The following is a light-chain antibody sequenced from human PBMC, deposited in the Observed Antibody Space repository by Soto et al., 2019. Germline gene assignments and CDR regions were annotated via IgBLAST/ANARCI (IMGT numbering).Light chain of an antibody. J-gene: IGKJ1*01. CDR3: QKYDSAPRT. Sequence: DVQVTQSPASLSASIGDRVNISCRTSRGIYNYLAWYQQKPGQVPKLLINAASSLQSGVPSRFSGSGSGTDFTLTISSLQPEDVATYYCQKYDSAPRTFGQGNKVEIK. CDR2: AAS. CDR1: RGIYNY. V-gene: IGKV1-27*01.